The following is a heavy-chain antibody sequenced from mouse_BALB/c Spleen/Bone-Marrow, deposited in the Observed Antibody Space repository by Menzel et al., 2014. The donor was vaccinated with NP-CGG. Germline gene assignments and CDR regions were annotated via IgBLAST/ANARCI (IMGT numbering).Heavy chain of an antibody. CDR3: AREGRGSYGSSGYAMDY. J-gene: IGHJ4*01. D-gene: IGHD1-1*01. V-gene: IGHV2-9*02. CDR1: EFSLSSYG. Sequence: QVHVKQSGPGLVAPSQSLSITCTVSEFSLSSYGVHWVRQPPGKGLEWLGVIWAGGSINYNSALMSRLSISKDNSKSXVFLKMKSLQNDDTAMYYCAREGRGSYGSSGYAMDYWGQGASVTVSS. CDR2: IWAGGSI.